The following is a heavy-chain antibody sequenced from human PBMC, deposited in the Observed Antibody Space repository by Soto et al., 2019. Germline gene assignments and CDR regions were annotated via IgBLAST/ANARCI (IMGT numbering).Heavy chain of an antibody. Sequence: GESLKISWKGSGYNFINYWIGWVRQMPGKGLEWMGIIYPGDSATRYSPSFQGQVTISADKSISTAYLQWTSLKASDTAMYFCARQDSSGYYYYGVDVWGQGTTVTVSS. CDR1: GYNFINYW. D-gene: IGHD3-22*01. J-gene: IGHJ6*02. CDR3: ARQDSSGYYYYGVDV. V-gene: IGHV5-51*01. CDR2: IYPGDSAT.